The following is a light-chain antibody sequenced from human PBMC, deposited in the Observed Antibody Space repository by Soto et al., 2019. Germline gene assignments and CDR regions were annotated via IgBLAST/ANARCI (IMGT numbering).Light chain of an antibody. V-gene: IGKV3-20*01. CDR1: QSVGGN. Sequence: EIVLTHSPGTLSLSPGDRATLSCRASQSVGGNVAWYQQIPGQPPKLLIFGASSRATGIADKFSGSGSGTDFTLSISRLEPEDFALYYCQHYGAAPITFGQGTRLEIK. CDR3: QHYGAAPIT. J-gene: IGKJ5*01. CDR2: GAS.